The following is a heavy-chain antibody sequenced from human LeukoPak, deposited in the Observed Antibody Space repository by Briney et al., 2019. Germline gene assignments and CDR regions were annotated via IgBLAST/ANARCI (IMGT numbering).Heavy chain of an antibody. CDR2: IYYTGNT. Sequence: KPSETLSLTCTVSDGSISTYYWTWIRQPPGKELEWIGYIYYTGNTNYNPALKSRVTISLDTSRNQFSLKLSSVTAADTAVYYCARRVTGRGTFYFDYWGQGSLITVSS. D-gene: IGHD3-16*01. CDR3: ARRVTGRGTFYFDY. CDR1: DGSISTYY. V-gene: IGHV4-59*08. J-gene: IGHJ4*02.